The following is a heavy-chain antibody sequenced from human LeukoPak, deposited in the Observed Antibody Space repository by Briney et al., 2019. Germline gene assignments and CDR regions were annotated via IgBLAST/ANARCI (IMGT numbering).Heavy chain of an antibody. J-gene: IGHJ4*02. D-gene: IGHD5-12*01. CDR1: GYTFTGYY. Sequence: GASVKVSCKASGYTFTGYYMHWVRQAPGQGLEWMGWINPNSGGTNYAQKFQGRVTMTRDTSISTAYMELSRLRSDDTAVYYCGRVYGRGYSGYPDYWGQGTLVTVSS. CDR2: INPNSGGT. V-gene: IGHV1-2*02. CDR3: GRVYGRGYSGYPDY.